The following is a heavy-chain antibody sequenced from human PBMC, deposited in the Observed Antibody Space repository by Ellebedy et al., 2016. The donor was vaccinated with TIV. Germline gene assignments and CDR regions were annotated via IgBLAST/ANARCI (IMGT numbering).Heavy chain of an antibody. CDR2: ISSSSSTI. J-gene: IGHJ6*02. Sequence: GGSLRLSXAASGFTFSSYSMNWVRQAPGKGLEWVSYISSSSSTIYYADSVKGRFTISGDNAKNSLYLQMNSLRDEDTAVYYCARAPITMVRGVITHYYYYGMDVWGQGTTVTVSS. D-gene: IGHD3-10*01. CDR3: ARAPITMVRGVITHYYYYGMDV. CDR1: GFTFSSYS. V-gene: IGHV3-48*02.